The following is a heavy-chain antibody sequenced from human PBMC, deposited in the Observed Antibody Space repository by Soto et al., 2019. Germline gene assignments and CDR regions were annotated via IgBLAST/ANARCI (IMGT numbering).Heavy chain of an antibody. CDR3: VHSPGVRGRRFDY. CDR2: IYGDDAK. J-gene: IGHJ4*02. CDR1: GISFSTSGVA. V-gene: IGHV2-5*02. D-gene: IGHD3-10*01. Sequence: QITFKESGPTLVKPTQTLTLTCTFSGISFSTSGVAVGWIRQPPGKALEWLGHIYGDDAKRYSPSLKSRLSITKDTSKNQVVLTMTNMDPVDTATYFCVHSPGVRGRRFDYWGQGTLLTVSS.